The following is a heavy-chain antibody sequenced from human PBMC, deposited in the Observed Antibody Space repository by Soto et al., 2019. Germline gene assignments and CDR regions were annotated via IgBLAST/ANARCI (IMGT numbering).Heavy chain of an antibody. CDR1: GYTFTSYG. Sequence: EASVKVSCKASGYTFTSYGISWVRQAPGQGLEWMGWISAYNGNTNYAQKLQGRVTMTTDTSTSTAYMELRSLRSDDTAVYYCARGLAYYYDSSGYYDYWGQGTLVTVSS. CDR3: ARGLAYYYDSSGYYDY. CDR2: ISAYNGNT. V-gene: IGHV1-18*01. J-gene: IGHJ4*02. D-gene: IGHD3-22*01.